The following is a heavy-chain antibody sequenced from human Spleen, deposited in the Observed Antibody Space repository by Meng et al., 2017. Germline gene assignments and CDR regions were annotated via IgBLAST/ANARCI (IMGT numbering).Heavy chain of an antibody. Sequence: QVQLQQSGPGLVEPSQTLSRTCAVSGDRASSNSVAWNWIRQSPTRGLEWLGRANDRSKWYYVYGMSVKGRITISPDTSKNLFSLQLNSVTPEDTAVYYCASASMRSWGQGTLVTVSS. CDR1: GDRASSNSVA. CDR2: ANDRSKWYY. J-gene: IGHJ4*02. V-gene: IGHV6-1*01. CDR3: ASASMRS.